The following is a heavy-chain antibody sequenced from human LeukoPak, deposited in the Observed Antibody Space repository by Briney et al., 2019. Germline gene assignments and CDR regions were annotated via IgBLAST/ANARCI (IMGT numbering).Heavy chain of an antibody. J-gene: IGHJ5*02. CDR3: ARHVLYSYGPQWWFDP. CDR2: FDASVSYT. D-gene: IGHD5-18*01. V-gene: IGHV5-10-1*01. CDR1: GYSFTNYR. Sequence: GESLKISCKGSGYSFTNYRISWVRHMPGRGLEWLGWFDASVSYTNYRPSFQGHVTISADKSSSTAYLQWSSLKASDTAIYYCARHVLYSYGPQWWFDPWGQGTLVTVSS.